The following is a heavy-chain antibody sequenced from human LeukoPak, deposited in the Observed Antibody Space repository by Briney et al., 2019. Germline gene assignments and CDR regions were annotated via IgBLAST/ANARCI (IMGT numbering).Heavy chain of an antibody. D-gene: IGHD6-13*01. J-gene: IGHJ4*02. CDR1: GGSISSSSYF. CDR3: ARVRRVYSSSWYDY. CDR2: IYYSGST. V-gene: IGHV4-39*07. Sequence: SETLSLTCTVSGGSISSSSYFWGWIRQPPGKGLEWIGSIYYSGSTSYNPSLKSRVTISVDTSKNQFSLKLSSVTAADTAVYYCARVRRVYSSSWYDYWGQGTLVTVSS.